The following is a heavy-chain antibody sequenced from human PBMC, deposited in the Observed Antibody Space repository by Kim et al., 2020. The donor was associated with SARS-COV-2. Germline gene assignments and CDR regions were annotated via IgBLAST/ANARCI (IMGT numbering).Heavy chain of an antibody. CDR3: ARGRGRYTYYDILTDNWFDP. Sequence: SETLSLTCTVSGGSISSYYWSWIRQPPGKGLEWIGYIYYSGSTNYNPSLKSRVTISVDTSKNQFSLKLSSVTAADTAVYYCARGRGRYTYYDILTDNWFDPWGQGTLVTVSS. V-gene: IGHV4-59*01. CDR2: IYYSGST. CDR1: GGSISSYY. J-gene: IGHJ5*02. D-gene: IGHD3-9*01.